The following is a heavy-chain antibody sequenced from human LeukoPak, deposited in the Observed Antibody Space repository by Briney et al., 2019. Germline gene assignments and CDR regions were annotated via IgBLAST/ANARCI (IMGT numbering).Heavy chain of an antibody. CDR1: GFTFSSYA. CDR3: AKRGYSYGTFDY. V-gene: IGHV3-23*01. Sequence: GGSLRLSCAASGFTFSSYAMSWVRQAPGKGLEWVSAISGSGGSTYYADSVKGRFTISRENSKNTLYLQMNSLRAEDTAVYCCAKRGYSYGTFDYWGQGTLVTVSS. J-gene: IGHJ4*02. D-gene: IGHD5-18*01. CDR2: ISGSGGST.